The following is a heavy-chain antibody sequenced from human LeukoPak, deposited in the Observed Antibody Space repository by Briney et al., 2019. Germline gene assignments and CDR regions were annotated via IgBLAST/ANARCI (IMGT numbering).Heavy chain of an antibody. CDR2: INPNSGGT. Sequence: ASVKVSXKASGYTFTGYYMHWVRQAPGQGLEWIGWINPNSGGTNYAQKFQGRVTMTRDTSISTAYMELSRLRSDDTAVYYCARGPIAQGYCSSTSCYNDAFDIWGQGTMVTVSS. D-gene: IGHD2-2*02. CDR1: GYTFTGYY. J-gene: IGHJ3*02. V-gene: IGHV1-2*02. CDR3: ARGPIAQGYCSSTSCYNDAFDI.